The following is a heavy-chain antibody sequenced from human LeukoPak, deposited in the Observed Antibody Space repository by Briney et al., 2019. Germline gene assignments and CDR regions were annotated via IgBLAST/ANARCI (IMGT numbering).Heavy chain of an antibody. CDR3: ARGGSTSFGGFDP. CDR1: GYSISSSYW. CDR2: IYHSGST. D-gene: IGHD2-2*01. J-gene: IGHJ5*02. Sequence: SGTLSLTCVVSGYSISSSYWWGWIRQPPGKGLEWIGHIYHSGSTYYNPSLKSRVTMSVDMSKKQFSLKLSSVTAVDTAVYYCARGGSTSFGGFDPWGQGTLVTVSS. V-gene: IGHV4-28*01.